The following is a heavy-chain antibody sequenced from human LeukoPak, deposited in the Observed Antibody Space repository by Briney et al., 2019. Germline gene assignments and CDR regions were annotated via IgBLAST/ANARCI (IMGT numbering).Heavy chain of an antibody. J-gene: IGHJ5*02. D-gene: IGHD5-12*01. Sequence: PSETLSLTCTVSGGSISSYYWSWIRQPAGKGLEWIGRIYTRGSTNYNPSLKSRVTISVDKSKNQFSLKLSSVTAADTAVYYCARDLLRGYSGYDYGWFDPWGQGTLVTVSS. V-gene: IGHV4-4*07. CDR2: IYTRGST. CDR3: ARDLLRGYSGYDYGWFDP. CDR1: GGSISSYY.